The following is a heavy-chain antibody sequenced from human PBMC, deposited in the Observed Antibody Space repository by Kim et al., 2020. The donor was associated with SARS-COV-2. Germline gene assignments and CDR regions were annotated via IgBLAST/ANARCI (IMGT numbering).Heavy chain of an antibody. V-gene: IGHV1-8*01. CDR3: ARVTGAVDY. D-gene: IGHD1-26*01. Sequence: ASVKVSCQASGYTFTSYDINWVRQATGQGLEWMGWMNPNSGNTGYAQRFQGRVTMTMDPSISTAYMELSSLRSEDTAVYYCARVTGAVDYWGQGTLVTVSS. CDR1: GYTFTSYD. CDR2: MNPNSGNT. J-gene: IGHJ4*02.